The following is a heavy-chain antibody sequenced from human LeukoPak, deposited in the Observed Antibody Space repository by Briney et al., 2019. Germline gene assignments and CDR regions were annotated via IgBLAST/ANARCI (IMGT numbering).Heavy chain of an antibody. CDR3: ARGQRAQTGLPVPNIFEF. D-gene: IGHD1-14*01. CDR1: GYTFTRFD. J-gene: IGHJ1*01. Sequence: GASVKVSCRTSGYTFTRFDINWVRQAPGQGLEWMGWMNPNSGNTGYAQKFKGRVIMIRNTSTSTAYMELNSLRFEDTAVYYCARGQRAQTGLPVPNIFEFGGQGSLVVVSS. CDR2: MNPNSGNT. V-gene: IGHV1-8*01.